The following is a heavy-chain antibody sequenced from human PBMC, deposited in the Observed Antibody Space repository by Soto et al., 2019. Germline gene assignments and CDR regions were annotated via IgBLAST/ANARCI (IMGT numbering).Heavy chain of an antibody. Sequence: QVQLQESGPGLVKPSQTLSLTCTVSGGSISSGDYYWSWIRQHPGKGLEWIGYIYSSGSTYDNPSLRSRVTISVDTSKNQFGLKLSSVTAADRAVYYCARDGSSADADYWGQGTLVTVSS. J-gene: IGHJ4*02. D-gene: IGHD6-6*01. CDR2: IYSSGST. CDR1: GGSISSGDYY. V-gene: IGHV4-31*03. CDR3: ARDGSSADADY.